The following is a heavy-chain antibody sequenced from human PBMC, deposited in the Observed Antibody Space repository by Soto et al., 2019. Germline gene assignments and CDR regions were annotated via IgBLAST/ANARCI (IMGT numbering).Heavy chain of an antibody. Sequence: SVKVSCKASGGTFSSYAISWVRQAPGQGLEWMGGIIPIFGTANYAQKFRGRVTITADESTSTAYMELSSLRSEDTAVYYCARDLAYYDFWSGYPFAGSYYYYYGMDVWGQATTVTVSS. J-gene: IGHJ6*02. CDR2: IIPIFGTA. CDR1: GGTFSSYA. CDR3: ARDLAYYDFWSGYPFAGSYYYYYGMDV. D-gene: IGHD3-3*01. V-gene: IGHV1-69*13.